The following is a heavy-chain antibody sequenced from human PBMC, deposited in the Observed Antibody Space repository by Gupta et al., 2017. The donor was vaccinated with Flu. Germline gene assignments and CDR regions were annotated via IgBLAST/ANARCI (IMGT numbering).Heavy chain of an antibody. Sequence: QVQLQESGPGLVKPSQTLSLTCTVSGGSISRGGYYWSWIRQRPGKGLEWIGHIYYSGTTNYNPSLKSRVTISVDTSKNQFSLRLNSVAAADTAVYYCARDNYFMDVWGTGTTVTVSS. V-gene: IGHV4-31*03. D-gene: IGHD5-24*01. J-gene: IGHJ6*03. CDR3: ARDNYFMDV. CDR1: GGSISRGGYY. CDR2: IYYSGTT.